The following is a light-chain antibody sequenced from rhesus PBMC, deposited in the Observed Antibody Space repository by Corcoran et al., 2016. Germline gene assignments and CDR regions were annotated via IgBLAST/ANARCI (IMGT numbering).Light chain of an antibody. CDR2: KAS. CDR1: QGISSY. CDR3: QQRNSYPLT. V-gene: IGKV1-25*01. J-gene: IGKJ4*01. Sequence: DIQMTQSPSSLSASVGDRVTITCRASQGISSYLAWYQQKPGKAPKLLIYKASTLQSGVPSRFSGSGSGTDFTLTIRSLHPEDFATYYCQQRNSYPLTFGGGTKVEIK.